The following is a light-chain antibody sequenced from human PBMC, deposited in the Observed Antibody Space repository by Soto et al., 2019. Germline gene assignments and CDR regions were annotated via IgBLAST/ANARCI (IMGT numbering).Light chain of an antibody. CDR2: AAS. V-gene: IGKV1-27*01. CDR3: QKYNKAPWI. J-gene: IGKJ1*01. Sequence: DIQVTQSPPSLSASVGDRVTITCRASRDIDNSLAWYQQVPGKAPKLLIYAASTLQSGVPSRFRGSGSGTSFILTITSLQPEDVATYYCQKYNKAPWIFGQGTKVE. CDR1: RDIDNS.